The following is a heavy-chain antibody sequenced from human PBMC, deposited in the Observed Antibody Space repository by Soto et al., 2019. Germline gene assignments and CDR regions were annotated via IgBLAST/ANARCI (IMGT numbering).Heavy chain of an antibody. CDR2: IWSDGNNK. Sequence: QVQLVESGGGVVQPGRSLRLSCAVSGFTFNTYGFHWVRQAPGKGLEWVSVIWSDGNNKYYAYSVKGRFTISRDTSKNTLYLQMNILRVEDTAVYYCARIQLDTIMALDCWGQGNLVTVSS. V-gene: IGHV3-33*01. D-gene: IGHD1-1*01. CDR1: GFTFNTYG. CDR3: ARIQLDTIMALDC. J-gene: IGHJ4*02.